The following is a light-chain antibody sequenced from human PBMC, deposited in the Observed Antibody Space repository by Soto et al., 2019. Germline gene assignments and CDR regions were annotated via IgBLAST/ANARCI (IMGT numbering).Light chain of an antibody. CDR2: GAY. J-gene: IGKJ1*01. CDR1: QSVSSN. Sequence: EIVMTQSPATLSVSPGERATLSCMASQSVSSNLAWYQQKPGQAPRLLIYGAYTRATGITARFSGSGSGTEFTLTISSLQSEDFAVYYCQQYNNWPRTVGQATQVDIK. V-gene: IGKV3-15*01. CDR3: QQYNNWPRT.